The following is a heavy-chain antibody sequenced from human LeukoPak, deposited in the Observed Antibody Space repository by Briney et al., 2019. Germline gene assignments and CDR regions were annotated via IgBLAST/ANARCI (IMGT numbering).Heavy chain of an antibody. CDR3: ARDRGITMIVVANDY. D-gene: IGHD3-22*01. CDR2: ISAYIGNT. CDR1: GYTFTSYG. V-gene: IGHV1-18*01. J-gene: IGHJ4*02. Sequence: ASVKVSCKASGYTFTSYGISWVRQAPGQGLEWMGWISAYIGNTNYAQKLQGRVTMTTDTSTSTAYMELRSLRSDDTAVYYCARDRGITMIVVANDYWGQGTLVTVSS.